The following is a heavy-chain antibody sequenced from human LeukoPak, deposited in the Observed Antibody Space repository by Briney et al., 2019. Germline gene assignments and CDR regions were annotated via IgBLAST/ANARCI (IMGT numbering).Heavy chain of an antibody. CDR2: ISAYNGNT. CDR1: GYTCTSYG. J-gene: IGHJ4*02. CDR3: ARDHLTIVRGTSDY. V-gene: IGHV1-18*01. D-gene: IGHD3-10*01. Sequence: ASVKVSCKASGYTCTSYGISWVRQAPGQGLEWMGWISAYNGNTNYAQKLQGRVTMTTDTSTSTAYMELRSLRSDDTAVYYCARDHLTIVRGTSDYWGQGTLVTVSS.